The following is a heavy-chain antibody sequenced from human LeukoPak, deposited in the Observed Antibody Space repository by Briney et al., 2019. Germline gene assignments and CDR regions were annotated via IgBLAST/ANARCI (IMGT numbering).Heavy chain of an antibody. CDR2: INHSGST. J-gene: IGHJ4*02. Sequence: PSETLSLTCAVYVGSFSGYYWSWIRQPPGKGREWIGEINHSGSTNYNPSLKSRVTISVDTSKNQFSLNLSSVTAADTAMYYCVRQRSSGWSLHYWGQGTLVTVSS. CDR1: VGSFSGYY. D-gene: IGHD6-13*01. V-gene: IGHV4-34*01. CDR3: VRQRSSGWSLHY.